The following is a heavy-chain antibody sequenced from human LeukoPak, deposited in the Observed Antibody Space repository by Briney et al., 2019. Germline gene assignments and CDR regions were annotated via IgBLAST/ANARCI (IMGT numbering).Heavy chain of an antibody. CDR3: AKEEATSFDY. CDR2: ISYDGGNK. J-gene: IGHJ4*02. V-gene: IGHV3-30*18. Sequence: PGGSLRLSCAASGFTFSSYGMHWVRQAPGKGLEWVAVISYDGGNKYYAGSVKGRFTISRDNSKNTLYLQMNSLRAEDTAVYYCAKEEATSFDYWGQGTLVTVSS. CDR1: GFTFSSYG. D-gene: IGHD5-12*01.